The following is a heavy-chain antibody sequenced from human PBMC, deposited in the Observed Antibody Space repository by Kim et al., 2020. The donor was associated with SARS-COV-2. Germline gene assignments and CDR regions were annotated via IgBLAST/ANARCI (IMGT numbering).Heavy chain of an antibody. Sequence: GGSLRLSCAASGFTFSSYWMSWVRQAPGKGLEWVANIKQDGSEKYYVDSVKGRFTISRDNAKNSLYLQMNSLRAEDTAVYYCARVDYGDYVLSYYYYGMDVWGQGTTVTVSS. CDR1: GFTFSSYW. CDR3: ARVDYGDYVLSYYYYGMDV. D-gene: IGHD4-17*01. CDR2: IKQDGSEK. V-gene: IGHV3-7*04. J-gene: IGHJ6*02.